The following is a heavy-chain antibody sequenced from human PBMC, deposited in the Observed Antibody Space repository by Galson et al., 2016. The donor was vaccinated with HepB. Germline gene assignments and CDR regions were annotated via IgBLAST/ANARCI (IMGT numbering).Heavy chain of an antibody. CDR2: SHYSGST. CDR3: ARDALYSGSDDSLDYHGLDV. CDR1: GGSVGNNGFY. J-gene: IGHJ6*02. Sequence: TLSLTCTVSGGSVGNNGFYWSWIRQRPGKGLEWIGYSHYSGSTYHKPSLRSRVTISLDSSKNQFSLKLTSVTAADTAVYYCARDALYSGSDDSLDYHGLDVWGQGTTVIVS. V-gene: IGHV4-31*03. D-gene: IGHD5-12*01.